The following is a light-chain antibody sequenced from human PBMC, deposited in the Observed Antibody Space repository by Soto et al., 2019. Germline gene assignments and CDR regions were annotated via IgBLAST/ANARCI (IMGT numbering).Light chain of an antibody. CDR3: SSYAGSDVV. J-gene: IGLJ2*01. Sequence: QSVLTQPPSASGSPGQSVTISCTGTGSDVGAYNYVSWYQQHPGKAPKLMIYKVTKRPSGVPDRFSGSRSGNTASLTVSGLQGEDEADYYCSSYAGSDVVFGGGTKLTVL. CDR1: GSDVGAYNY. CDR2: KVT. V-gene: IGLV2-8*01.